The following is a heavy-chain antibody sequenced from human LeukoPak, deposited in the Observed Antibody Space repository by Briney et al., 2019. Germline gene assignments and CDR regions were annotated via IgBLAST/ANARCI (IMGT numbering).Heavy chain of an antibody. CDR2: INYSGRIT. CDR1: GVSLRGYN. CDR3: ARSGLTGMRQYARKNDYYYGMEV. V-gene: IGHV4-34*01. J-gene: IGHJ6*02. Sequence: SETLSLTCSVDGVSLRGYNWNWIRQSPGKGLEWIGEINYSGRITYSNPSLQSRVTISVDTSKNHFSLKLSSVTVADTAIYYCARSGLTGMRQYARKNDYYYGMEVWGQGATVIVSS. D-gene: IGHD1-1*01.